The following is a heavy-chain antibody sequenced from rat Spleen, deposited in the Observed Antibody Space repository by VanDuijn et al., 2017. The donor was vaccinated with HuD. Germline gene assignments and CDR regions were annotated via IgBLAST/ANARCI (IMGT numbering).Heavy chain of an antibody. CDR2: IATGGNT. V-gene: IGHV2S8*01. CDR3: ARGPGRAIRD. J-gene: IGHJ2*01. CDR1: GFSLTSNG. D-gene: IGHD1-2*01. Sequence: QVQLKESGPGLVQPSQTLSLTCTVSGFSLTSNGVSWVRQPPGKGLEWIAAIATGGNTYYNSALKSRLSIRRDTSKSQVFLKMNSLQTEDIATYYCARGPGRAIRDWGQGVMVTVSS.